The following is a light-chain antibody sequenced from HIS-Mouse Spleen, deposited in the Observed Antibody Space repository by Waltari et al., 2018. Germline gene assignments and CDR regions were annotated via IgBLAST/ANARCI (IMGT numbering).Light chain of an antibody. CDR2: DVS. CDR1: SSHVGGYNY. J-gene: IGLJ2*01. CDR3: SSYTSSSTPHVV. Sequence: QSALTQPASVSGSPGQSITISCTGTSSHVGGYNYVPGYQQHPGKAPKLMIYDVSNRPSGVSNRFSGSKSGNTASLTISGLQAEDEADYYCSSYTSSSTPHVVFGGGTKLTVL. V-gene: IGLV2-14*03.